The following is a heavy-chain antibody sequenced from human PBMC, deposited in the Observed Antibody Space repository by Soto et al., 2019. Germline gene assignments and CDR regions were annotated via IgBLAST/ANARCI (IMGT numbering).Heavy chain of an antibody. D-gene: IGHD6-6*01. Sequence: PSETLSLTCTVSRGSISSDANFWSWIRQLPGRGLEWIGYISYTGRTYYTPSLNSRLTISLDTSKNLFSLRLSAVTAADTAVYFCARGSFSSSSSWFDPWGQGTLVPVSS. J-gene: IGHJ5*02. CDR1: RGSISSDANF. CDR2: ISYTGRT. V-gene: IGHV4-31*03. CDR3: ARGSFSSSSSWFDP.